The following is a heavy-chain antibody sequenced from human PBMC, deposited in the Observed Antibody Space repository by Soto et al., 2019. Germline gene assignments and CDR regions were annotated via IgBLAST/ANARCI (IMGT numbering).Heavy chain of an antibody. Sequence: PWGCMRLSCADSEFTFSTYSINCVRQATGKGLEWISYISDNSSVIYYADAVKGRFTISRDNAKNSLYLQMNSLRDEDTAVYYCARDRDAYCSKGICSGPYFDYWRQGTLVTVSS. D-gene: IGHD2-8*01. J-gene: IGHJ4*02. CDR3: ARDRDAYCSKGICSGPYFDY. CDR1: EFTFSTYS. CDR2: ISDNSSVI. V-gene: IGHV3-48*02.